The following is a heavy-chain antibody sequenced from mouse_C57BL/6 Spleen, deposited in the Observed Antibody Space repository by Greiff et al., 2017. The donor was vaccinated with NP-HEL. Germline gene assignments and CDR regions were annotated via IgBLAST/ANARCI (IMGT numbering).Heavy chain of an antibody. V-gene: IGHV1-81*01. CDR3: AREGSIYYYGSSPYYYAMDY. CDR1: GYTFTSYG. J-gene: IGHJ4*01. CDR2: IYPRSGNT. D-gene: IGHD1-1*01. Sequence: QVQLQQSGAELARPGASVKLSCKASGYTFTSYGISWVKQRTGQGLEWIGEIYPRSGNTYYNEKFKGKATLTADKSSSTAYMGLRSLTSEDSAVYFCAREGSIYYYGSSPYYYAMDYWGQGTSVTVSS.